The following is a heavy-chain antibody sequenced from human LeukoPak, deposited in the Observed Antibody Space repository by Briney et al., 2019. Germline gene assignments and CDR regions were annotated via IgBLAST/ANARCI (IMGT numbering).Heavy chain of an antibody. CDR3: ARATYSSSSYYFDY. D-gene: IGHD6-13*01. Sequence: GGSLRLSCAASGFTFSSYAMHWVRQAPGKGLEWVAVISYDGSNKYYADSVKGRFTISRDNSENTLYLQMNSLRAEDTAVYYCARATYSSSSYYFDYWGQGTLVTVSS. V-gene: IGHV3-30-3*01. J-gene: IGHJ4*02. CDR1: GFTFSSYA. CDR2: ISYDGSNK.